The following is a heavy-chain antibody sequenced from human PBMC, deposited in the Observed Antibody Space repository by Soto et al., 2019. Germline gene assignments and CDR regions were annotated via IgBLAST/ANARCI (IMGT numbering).Heavy chain of an antibody. CDR1: GYSFTSYW. J-gene: IGHJ6*03. CDR2: IYPGDSDT. V-gene: IGHV5-51*01. CDR3: ARGSQGTIFGANYYYYYMDV. Sequence: GESLKISCKGSGYSFTSYWIGWVRQMPGKGLEWMGIIYPGDSDTRYRPSFQGQVTISADKSISTAYLELSSLRSEDTAVYYCARGSQGTIFGANYYYYYMDVWGKGTTVTVSS. D-gene: IGHD3-3*01.